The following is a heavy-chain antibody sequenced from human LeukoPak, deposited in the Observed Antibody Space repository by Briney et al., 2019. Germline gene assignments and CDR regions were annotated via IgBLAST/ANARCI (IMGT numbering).Heavy chain of an antibody. J-gene: IGHJ4*02. CDR1: GGSISSSGYY. CDR2: IYSGST. D-gene: IGHD1-1*01. CDR3: ARGTRRRRPFDY. V-gene: IGHV4-39*01. Sequence: SETLSLTCTVSGGSISSSGYYWGWIRQPPRKGLEWIGSIYSGSTYYNPSLKSRVTISVDTSKNQFSLKLSSVTAADSAVYYCARGTRRRRPFDYWGQGTLVTVSS.